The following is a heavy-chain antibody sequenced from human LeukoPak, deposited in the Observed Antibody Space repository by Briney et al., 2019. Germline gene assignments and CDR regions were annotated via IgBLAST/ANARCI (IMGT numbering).Heavy chain of an antibody. D-gene: IGHD3-22*01. CDR3: AREVVVVTPAHDAFDI. J-gene: IGHJ3*02. CDR1: GGSISSYY. CDR2: ISYGGST. Sequence: SETLSLTCTVSGGSISSYYWSWIRQPPGKGLEWIGYISYGGSTNYNPSLKSRVTISVDTSITPFSLKLTSVTAVDTAVYYCAREVVVVTPAHDAFDIWGQGTMVTVSS. V-gene: IGHV4-59*01.